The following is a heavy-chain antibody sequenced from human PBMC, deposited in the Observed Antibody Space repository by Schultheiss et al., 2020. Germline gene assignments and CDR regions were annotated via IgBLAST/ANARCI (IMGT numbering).Heavy chain of an antibody. J-gene: IGHJ6*02. CDR1: GFTFSGSA. V-gene: IGHV3-73*01. Sequence: VGSLRLSCAASGFTFSGSAMHWVRQASGKGLEWVGRIRSKANSYATAYAASVKGRFTISRDDSKNTAYLQMNSLKTEDTAVYYCTRPFYYGSGSYYYYYGMDVWGQGTTVTVSS. CDR3: TRPFYYGSGSYYYYYGMDV. CDR2: IRSKANSYAT. D-gene: IGHD3-10*01.